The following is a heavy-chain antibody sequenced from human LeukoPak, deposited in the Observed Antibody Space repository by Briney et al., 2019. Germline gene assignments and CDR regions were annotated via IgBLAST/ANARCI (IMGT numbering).Heavy chain of an antibody. V-gene: IGHV3-30*18. CDR1: GFTFSSYA. J-gene: IGHJ6*03. Sequence: GGSLRLSCAASGFTFSSYAMSWVRQAPGKGLEWVAVISYDGSNKYYADSVKGRFTISRDNSKNTLYLQMNSLRAEDTAVYYCAKATVTPAPYYYYYMDVWGKGTTVTVSS. D-gene: IGHD4-17*01. CDR3: AKATVTPAPYYYYYMDV. CDR2: ISYDGSNK.